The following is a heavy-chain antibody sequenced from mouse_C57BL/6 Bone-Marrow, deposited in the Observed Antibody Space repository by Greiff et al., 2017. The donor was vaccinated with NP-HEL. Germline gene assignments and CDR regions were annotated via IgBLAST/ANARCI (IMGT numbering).Heavy chain of an antibody. J-gene: IGHJ2*01. V-gene: IGHV1-54*01. D-gene: IGHD2-4*01. CDR3: ARKGLRRRDFDS. Sequence: QVQLQQSGAELVRPGTSVKVSCKASGYAFTNYLIEWVKQRPGQGLEWIGVINPGSGGTNYNEKFKGKATLTADKSSSTAYMQLSSLTSEDSAVYFCARKGLRRRDFDSWGQGTTLTVSS. CDR1: GYAFTNYL. CDR2: INPGSGGT.